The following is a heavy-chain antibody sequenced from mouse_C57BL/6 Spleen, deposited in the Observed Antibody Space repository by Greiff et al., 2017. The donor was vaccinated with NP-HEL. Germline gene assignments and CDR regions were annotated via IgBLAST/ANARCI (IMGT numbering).Heavy chain of an antibody. CDR2: ISSGSSTI. CDR3: ARLCYYFDY. D-gene: IGHD1-1*02. CDR1: GFTFSDYG. Sequence: EVKLMESGGGLVKPGGSLKLSCAASGFTFSDYGMHWVRQAPEKGLEWVAYISSGSSTIYYADTVKGRFTISRDNAKNTLFLQMTSLRPEDTAMYYCARLCYYFDYWGQGTTLTVSS. V-gene: IGHV5-17*01. J-gene: IGHJ2*01.